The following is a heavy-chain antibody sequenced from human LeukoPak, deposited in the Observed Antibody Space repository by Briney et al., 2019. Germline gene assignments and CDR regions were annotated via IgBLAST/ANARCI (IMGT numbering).Heavy chain of an antibody. CDR2: ISSTSTYI. Sequence: GGSLRLSCAASGFTFSSYAMSWVRQAPGKGLEWVSSISSTSTYIFYADSVKGRFTISRDNAKNSLYLQMNSLRAEDTAVYYCARYETISRASTEYWGQGTLVTVSS. CDR3: ARYETISRASTEY. D-gene: IGHD1-14*01. J-gene: IGHJ4*02. V-gene: IGHV3-21*01. CDR1: GFTFSSYA.